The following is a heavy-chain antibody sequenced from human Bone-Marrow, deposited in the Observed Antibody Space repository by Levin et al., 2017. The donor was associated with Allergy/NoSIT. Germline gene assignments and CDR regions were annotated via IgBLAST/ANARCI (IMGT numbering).Heavy chain of an antibody. V-gene: IGHV4-59*01. J-gene: IGHJ3*02. CDR1: GGSISSYY. CDR3: ARGVGSGSYYSGPNDAFDI. D-gene: IGHD3-10*01. CDR2: IYYSGST. Sequence: SETLSLTCTVSGGSISSYYWSWIRQPPGKGLEWIGYIYYSGSTNYNPSLKSRVTISVDTSKNQFSLKLSSVTAADTAVYYCARGVGSGSYYSGPNDAFDIWGQGTMVTVSS.